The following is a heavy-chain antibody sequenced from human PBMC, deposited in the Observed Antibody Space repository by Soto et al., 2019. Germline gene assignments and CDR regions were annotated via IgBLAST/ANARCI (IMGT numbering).Heavy chain of an antibody. CDR3: ARDLFLRGDDAFDI. CDR1: GGSISSGGYY. Sequence: PSETLSLTCTVSGGSISSGGYYWSWIRQHPGRGLEWIGYNYYSGSTYYNPSLKSRVTISVDTSKNQFSLKLSSVTAADTDVYYCARDLFLRGDDAFDIWGQGTMVTVSS. J-gene: IGHJ3*02. V-gene: IGHV4-31*03. CDR2: NYYSGST. D-gene: IGHD3-16*01.